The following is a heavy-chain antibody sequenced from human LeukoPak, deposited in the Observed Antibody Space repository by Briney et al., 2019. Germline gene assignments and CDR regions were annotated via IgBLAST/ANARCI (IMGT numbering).Heavy chain of an antibody. CDR1: GGSITTNSYY. CDR3: ARDGQGYDP. D-gene: IGHD2-15*01. CDR2: ISYSGST. Sequence: SETLSLTCTVSGGSITTNSYYWGWIRQPPGKGLEWIGSISYSGSTYYNPSLKSRVTISMDTSKNQFSLKLSSVTAADTAVYYCARDGQGYDPWGQGTLVTVSS. V-gene: IGHV4-39*07. J-gene: IGHJ5*02.